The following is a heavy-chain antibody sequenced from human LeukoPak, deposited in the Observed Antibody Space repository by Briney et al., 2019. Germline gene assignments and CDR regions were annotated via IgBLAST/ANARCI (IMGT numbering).Heavy chain of an antibody. V-gene: IGHV1-69*04. J-gene: IGHJ6*02. D-gene: IGHD2-2*01. Sequence: SVKVSCKASGGTFSSYAISWVRQAPGQGLEWMGRITPILGIANYAQKFQGRVTITADKSTSTAYMELSSLRSEDTAVYYCARVGTYCSSTSCYRYYYYGMDVWGQGATVTVSS. CDR1: GGTFSSYA. CDR2: ITPILGIA. CDR3: ARVGTYCSSTSCYRYYYYGMDV.